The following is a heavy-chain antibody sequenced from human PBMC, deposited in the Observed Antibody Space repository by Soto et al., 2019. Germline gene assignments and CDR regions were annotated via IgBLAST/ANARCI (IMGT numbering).Heavy chain of an antibody. CDR3: ARASYCSSTSCYEILGSWFDP. CDR1: GGSISSGGYY. Sequence: SLTCTVSGGSISSGGYYWSWIRQHPGKGLEWIGYIYYSGSTYYNPSLKSRVTISVDTSKNQFSLKLSSVTAADTAVYYCARASYCSSTSCYEILGSWFDPWGQGTLVTVSS. D-gene: IGHD2-2*01. CDR2: IYYSGST. J-gene: IGHJ5*02. V-gene: IGHV4-31*03.